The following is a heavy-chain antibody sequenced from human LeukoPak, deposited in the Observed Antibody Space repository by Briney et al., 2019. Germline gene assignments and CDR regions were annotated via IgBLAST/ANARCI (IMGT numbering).Heavy chain of an antibody. Sequence: PAETLSLTCTVSGVSMNNYYWRWVRQPPGKGLEWIGYIHYSETRYKTSLQRGGTISIETAKKKLSLKLTSVTAADTAVYYCARGSLADWNLFEYWGQGTLVTVSS. D-gene: IGHD1-1*01. J-gene: IGHJ4*02. CDR1: GVSMNNYY. V-gene: IGHV4-59*01. CDR2: IHYSET. CDR3: ARGSLADWNLFEY.